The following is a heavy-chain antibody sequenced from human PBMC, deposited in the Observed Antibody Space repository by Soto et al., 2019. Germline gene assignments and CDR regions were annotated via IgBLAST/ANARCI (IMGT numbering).Heavy chain of an antibody. CDR1: GFTFSNAW. V-gene: IGHV3-15*07. CDR2: IKSKTDGGTT. CDR3: TTDPPRYYADYVGPYDY. D-gene: IGHD4-17*01. Sequence: EVQLVESGGGLVKPGGSLRLSCAASGFTFSNAWMNWVRQAPGKGLEWVGRIKSKTDGGTTDYAAPVKGRFTISRDDSKNTLYLQMNSLKTEDTAVYYCTTDPPRYYADYVGPYDYWGQGTLVTVSS. J-gene: IGHJ4*02.